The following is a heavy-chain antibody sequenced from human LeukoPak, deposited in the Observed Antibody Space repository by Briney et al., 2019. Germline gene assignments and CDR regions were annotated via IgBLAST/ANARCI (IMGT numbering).Heavy chain of an antibody. J-gene: IGHJ3*02. D-gene: IGHD3-22*01. CDR1: GGTFSSYA. V-gene: IGHV1-69*13. Sequence: SVKVSCKASGGTFSSYAISWVRQAPGQGLEWMGGIIPIFGTANYAQKFQGRVTITADESTSTAYMELSSLRSEGTAVYYCARAPYYYDSSGYYSDAFDIWGQGTMVTVSS. CDR2: IIPIFGTA. CDR3: ARAPYYYDSSGYYSDAFDI.